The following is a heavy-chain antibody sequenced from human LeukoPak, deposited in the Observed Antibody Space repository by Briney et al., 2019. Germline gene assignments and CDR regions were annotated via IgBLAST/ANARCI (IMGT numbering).Heavy chain of an antibody. CDR1: GGSISSYY. Sequence: SETLSLTCTVSGGSISSYYWSWIRQPPGKGLEWIGYIYYSGSTNYNPSLKSRVTISVDTSKNQFSLKLSSVTAADTAVYYCARSISDSSSWFLFDYWGQGPLVTVSS. J-gene: IGHJ4*02. CDR3: ARSISDSSSWFLFDY. V-gene: IGHV4-59*08. CDR2: IYYSGST. D-gene: IGHD6-13*01.